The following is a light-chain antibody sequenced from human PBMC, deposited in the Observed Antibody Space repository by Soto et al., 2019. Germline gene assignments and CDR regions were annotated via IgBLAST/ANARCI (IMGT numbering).Light chain of an antibody. CDR3: FSYRTSRTYV. V-gene: IGLV2-14*03. J-gene: IGLJ1*01. CDR1: SSDGGAYNY. CDR2: DVS. Sequence: QSALTQPASVSGSPGQSITISCTGTSSDGGAYNYVSGYQQLPGTAPKLMIYDVSNRPSGVPNRFSGSKSGNTASLTISALKAKDEADYSGFSYRTSRTYVFRTGTKVTVL.